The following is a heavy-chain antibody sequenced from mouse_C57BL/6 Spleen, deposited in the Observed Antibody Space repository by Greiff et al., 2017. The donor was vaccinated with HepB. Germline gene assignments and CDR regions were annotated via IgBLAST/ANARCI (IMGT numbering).Heavy chain of an antibody. V-gene: IGHV1-76*01. D-gene: IGHD2-4*01. J-gene: IGHJ4*01. CDR3: ARGDYDDGGYAMDY. CDR1: GYTFTDYY. CDR2: IYPGSGNT. Sequence: QVQLQQSGAELVRPGASVKLSCKASGYTFTDYYINWVKQRPGQGLEWIARIYPGSGNTYYNEKFKGKATLTAEKSSSTAYMQLSSLTSEDSAVYFCARGDYDDGGYAMDYWGQGTSVTVSS.